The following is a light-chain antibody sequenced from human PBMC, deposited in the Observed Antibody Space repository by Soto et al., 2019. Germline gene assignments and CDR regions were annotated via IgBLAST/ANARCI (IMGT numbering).Light chain of an antibody. CDR3: QQYDGSPRT. J-gene: IGKJ1*01. CDR2: DAS. V-gene: IGKV3-20*01. Sequence: IVLTQSPDTLSLSPGERATLSCRASQSLSNNYLTWYQQKPGQAPRLLIYDASSRASGIPDRFSASGSGTDFTLTITRLEPEDFAVYYCQQYDGSPRTFGQGTKVEIK. CDR1: QSLSNNY.